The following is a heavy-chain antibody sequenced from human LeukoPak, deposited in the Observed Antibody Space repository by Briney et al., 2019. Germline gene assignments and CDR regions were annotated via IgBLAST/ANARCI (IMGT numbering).Heavy chain of an antibody. CDR1: GYSNSSGYY. CDR2: IYHSGST. Sequence: PSETLSLTCAVSGYSNSSGYYWGWIRQPPGKGLEWIGSIYHSGSTYYNPSLKSRVTISVDTSKNQFSLKLSSVTAADTAVYYCARRYDWFDPWGQGTLVTVSS. J-gene: IGHJ5*02. D-gene: IGHD1-14*01. CDR3: ARRYDWFDP. V-gene: IGHV4-38-2*01.